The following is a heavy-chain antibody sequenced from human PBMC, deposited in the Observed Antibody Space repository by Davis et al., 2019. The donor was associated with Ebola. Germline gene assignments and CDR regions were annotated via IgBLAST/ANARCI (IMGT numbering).Heavy chain of an antibody. D-gene: IGHD3-16*01. CDR1: GFTFSTYN. Sequence: GESLKISCATSGFTFSTYNMNWVRQAPGKGLEWVACISGSGKTTYYADSVEGRFNISRDNSKNTLSLQMNRVRGEDSAVYYCAKDKGFWVPPDWFGPWGQGVQVTVSS. V-gene: IGHV3-23*01. CDR3: AKDKGFWVPPDWFGP. CDR2: ISGSGKTT. J-gene: IGHJ5*02.